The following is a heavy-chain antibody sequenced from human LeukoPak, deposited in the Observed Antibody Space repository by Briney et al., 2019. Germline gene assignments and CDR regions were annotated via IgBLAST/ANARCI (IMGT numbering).Heavy chain of an antibody. J-gene: IGHJ6*02. CDR3: AREWGYYYYGMDV. V-gene: IGHV1-46*01. CDR2: INPSGGST. Sequence: ASVKVSCKASGYTFTSYYMHWVRQAPGQGLEWMGIINPSGGSTSYAQKFRGRVTMTRDTSTSTVYMELSSLRSEDPAVYYYAREWGYYYYGMDVWGQGTTVTVSS. D-gene: IGHD7-27*01. CDR1: GYTFTSYY.